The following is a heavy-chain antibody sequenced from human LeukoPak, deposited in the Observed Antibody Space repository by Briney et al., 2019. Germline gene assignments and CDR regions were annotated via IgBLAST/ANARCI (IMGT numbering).Heavy chain of an antibody. CDR3: AKDAGILGVAPGDY. D-gene: IGHD6-19*01. CDR2: VSGSGGST. CDR1: GFTFSSYA. J-gene: IGHJ4*02. V-gene: IGHV3-23*01. Sequence: PGGSLRLSCAASGFTFSSYAMSWVRQAPGKGLEWVSAVSGSGGSTYYADSVKGRFTISRDNSKNTLYLQMNSLRAEDTAVYYCAKDAGILGVAPGDYWGQGTLVTVSS.